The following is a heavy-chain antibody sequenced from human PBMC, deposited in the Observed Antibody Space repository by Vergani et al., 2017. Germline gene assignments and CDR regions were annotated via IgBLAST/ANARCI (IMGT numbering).Heavy chain of an antibody. Sequence: EVQLLESGGGLVQPGGSLRLSCTASGFTFSSYAMSWVRQAPGKGLEWVSAISGSGSSTYYADSVRGRFTISRDNSKNTLYLQMNSLRAEDTAVYYCARGQPQAGSPTPYGDYWGQGTLVTVSS. CDR2: ISGSGSST. V-gene: IGHV3-23*01. CDR1: GFTFSSYA. D-gene: IGHD2-15*01. CDR3: ARGQPQAGSPTPYGDY. J-gene: IGHJ4*02.